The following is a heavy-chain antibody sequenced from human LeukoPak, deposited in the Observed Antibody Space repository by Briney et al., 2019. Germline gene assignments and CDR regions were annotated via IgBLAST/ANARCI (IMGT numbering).Heavy chain of an antibody. CDR2: ISGTGGST. V-gene: IGHV3-23*01. CDR3: AKSDRVGATTNYYYYGMDV. J-gene: IGHJ6*02. D-gene: IGHD1-26*01. CDR1: GFTFSSYA. Sequence: GGSLRLSCAASGFTFSSYAMSWVRQAPGKGLEWVSAISGTGGSTYYADSVKGRFTISRDNSKNTLYLQMNSLRAEDTAVYYCAKSDRVGATTNYYYYGMDVWGQGTTVTVSS.